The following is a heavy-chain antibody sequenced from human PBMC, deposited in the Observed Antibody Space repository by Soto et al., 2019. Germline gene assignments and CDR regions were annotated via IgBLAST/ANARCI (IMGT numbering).Heavy chain of an antibody. Sequence: PSETLSLTCTFSGGSIINRSSYWGWIRQPPGKGLEWIGSINYSGSTYYNPSLKSRITISVDTSKNQFSLKLSSVTAADTAVYFCAKTGFWSDYRVADYWGQGTLVTVSS. CDR2: INYSGST. V-gene: IGHV4-39*01. CDR3: AKTGFWSDYRVADY. J-gene: IGHJ4*02. CDR1: GGSIINRSSY. D-gene: IGHD3-3*01.